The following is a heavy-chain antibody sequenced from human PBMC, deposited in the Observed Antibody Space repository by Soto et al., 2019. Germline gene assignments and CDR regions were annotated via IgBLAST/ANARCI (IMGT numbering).Heavy chain of an antibody. CDR2: XNYSGXT. CDR3: ARHSPGGYDYHY. V-gene: IGHV4-34*01. D-gene: IGHD5-12*01. J-gene: IGHJ4*02. CDR1: CGSFNGYY. Sequence: PXXTLSLTCAVYCGSFNGYYWSWIRQPPGKGLEWIGEXNYSGXTYYNQYLKSXXTISVDTXXNQFYLKLSSVTAADTAVYYCARHSPGGYDYHYWGQGTLVTVSS.